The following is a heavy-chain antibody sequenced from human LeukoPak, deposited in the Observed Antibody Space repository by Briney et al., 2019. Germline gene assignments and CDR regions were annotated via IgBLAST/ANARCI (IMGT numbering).Heavy chain of an antibody. CDR1: GFSLSTSGMW. V-gene: IGHV2-70*01. Sequence: SGPALVKPTQPLTLTCTFSGFSLSTSGMWVSWIRQPPGKALEWLALIDWDDDKYYSTSLKTRLTISKDTSKNQVVLTMTNIDPVDTATYYFARYKQQLDYWGQGTLVTVSS. CDR3: ARYKQQLDY. CDR2: IDWDDDK. D-gene: IGHD6-13*01. J-gene: IGHJ4*02.